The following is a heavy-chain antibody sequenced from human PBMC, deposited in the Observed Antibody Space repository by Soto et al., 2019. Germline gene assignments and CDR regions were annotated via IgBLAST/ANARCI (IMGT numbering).Heavy chain of an antibody. CDR3: ASGIVGATYYYYGMDV. D-gene: IGHD1-26*01. CDR1: GGTFSSYA. CDR2: IIPIFGTA. Sequence: SVKVSCKASGGTFSSYAISWVRQAPGQGLEWMGGIIPIFGTANYAQKFQGRVTITADESTSTAYMELSSLRSEDTAVYYCASGIVGATYYYYGMDVWGQGTTVTVS. V-gene: IGHV1-69*13. J-gene: IGHJ6*02.